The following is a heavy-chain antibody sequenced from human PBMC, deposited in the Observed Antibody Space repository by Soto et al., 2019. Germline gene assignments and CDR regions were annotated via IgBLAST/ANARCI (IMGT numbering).Heavy chain of an antibody. CDR1: GFTFTSSA. Sequence: QMQLVQSGPEVKKPGTSVKASCKTSGFTFTSSAMQWVRQARGQRLEWIGWIVIGSGHTNYAQKFQERVTITRDMSTSTAYMELSSLRSEDTAVYYCAAASSTSGGYYGMDVWGQGTTVIVSS. J-gene: IGHJ6*02. V-gene: IGHV1-58*02. D-gene: IGHD2-2*01. CDR2: IVIGSGHT. CDR3: AAASSTSGGYYGMDV.